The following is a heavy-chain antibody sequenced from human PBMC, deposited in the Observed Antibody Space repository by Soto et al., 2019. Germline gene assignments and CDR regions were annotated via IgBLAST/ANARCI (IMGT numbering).Heavy chain of an antibody. Sequence: SVKVSCKASGGTFSSYAISWVRQAPGQGLEWMGGIIPIFGTANYAQKFQGRVTITADESASTAYMELSNLGSKDTAVYYCASGRDGYFYFEYWGQGTLVTVSS. V-gene: IGHV1-69*13. J-gene: IGHJ4*02. CDR1: GGTFSSYA. CDR3: ASGRDGYFYFEY. D-gene: IGHD3-22*01. CDR2: IIPIFGTA.